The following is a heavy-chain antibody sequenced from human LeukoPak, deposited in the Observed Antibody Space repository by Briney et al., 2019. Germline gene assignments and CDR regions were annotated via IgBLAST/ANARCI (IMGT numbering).Heavy chain of an antibody. D-gene: IGHD6-13*01. Sequence: GASVKVSCKVSGYTLTELSMHWVPQARGKGLEWMGGFDPEVGETIYAQKFQGRVTMTEDTSTDTAYMELSSLRYEDTAVYYGATDRGIAAETGDAEYFQHWGQGTLVTVSS. V-gene: IGHV1-24*01. CDR1: GYTLTELS. CDR2: FDPEVGET. J-gene: IGHJ1*01. CDR3: ATDRGIAAETGDAEYFQH.